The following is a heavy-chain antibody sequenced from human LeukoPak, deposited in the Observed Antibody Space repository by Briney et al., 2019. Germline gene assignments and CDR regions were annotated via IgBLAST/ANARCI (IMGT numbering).Heavy chain of an antibody. D-gene: IGHD2-2*02. CDR3: AKYGAYCSSTSCYRGYYYYYMDV. Sequence: GGSLRLSCAASGFTFSSYGMHWVRQAPGKGLEWVAFIRYDGSNKYYADSVKGRFTISRDNSKNTLYLQMNSRRAEDTAVYYCAKYGAYCSSTSCYRGYYYYYMDVWGKGTTVTVSS. CDR2: IRYDGSNK. CDR1: GFTFSSYG. J-gene: IGHJ6*03. V-gene: IGHV3-30*02.